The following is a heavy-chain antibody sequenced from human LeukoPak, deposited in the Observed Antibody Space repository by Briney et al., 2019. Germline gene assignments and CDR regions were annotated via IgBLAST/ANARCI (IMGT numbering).Heavy chain of an antibody. D-gene: IGHD3-22*01. V-gene: IGHV3-30*04. CDR3: ATLYYYDSSGGNYFDY. J-gene: IGHJ4*02. Sequence: GRSLRLSCAASGFTFSSYAMHWVRQAPGKGLEWVAVISYDGGNKYYADSVKGRFTNSRDNSKNTLYLQMNSLRAEDTAVYYCATLYYYDSSGGNYFDYWGQGTLVTVSS. CDR2: ISYDGGNK. CDR1: GFTFSSYA.